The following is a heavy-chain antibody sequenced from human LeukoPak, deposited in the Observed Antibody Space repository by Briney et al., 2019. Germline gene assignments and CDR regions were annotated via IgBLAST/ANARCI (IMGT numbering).Heavy chain of an antibody. V-gene: IGHV4-31*03. CDR3: ARDNYGDLTGY. CDR1: GGSISSGGYY. D-gene: IGHD4-17*01. CDR2: IYYSGST. J-gene: IGHJ4*02. Sequence: SETLSLTCTVSGGSISSGGYYWSWIRQHPGKGLEWIGYIYYSGSTYYNPSLKSRVIISVDTSKNQCSLKLSSVTAADTAVYYCARDNYGDLTGYWGQGTLVTVSS.